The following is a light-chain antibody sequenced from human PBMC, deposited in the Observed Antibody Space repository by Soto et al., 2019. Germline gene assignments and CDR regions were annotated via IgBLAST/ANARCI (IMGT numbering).Light chain of an antibody. Sequence: ETVLTQSPATLSLSPGERVTLSCRASQSVCSGCLAWYQQKPGQSPRLLMYGASSRATDNPDRFSGSGSGTDCTLTISRLEPEDFAVYYCQHYGTTPWTFGPGTKVGIK. CDR3: QHYGTTPWT. CDR2: GAS. CDR1: QSVCSGC. V-gene: IGKV3-20*01. J-gene: IGKJ1*01.